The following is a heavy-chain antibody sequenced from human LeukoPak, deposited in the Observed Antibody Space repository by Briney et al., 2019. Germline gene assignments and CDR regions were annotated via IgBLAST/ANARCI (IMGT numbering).Heavy chain of an antibody. Sequence: GGSLRLSCAASRFTLSSYWMHWVRQAPGKGLVWVSRINNDGTSINYADSVKGRFTISRDNAKNTLFLQMNSLRAEDTAVYYCARVSAAGTAFDIWGQGTMVTVSS. V-gene: IGHV3-74*01. D-gene: IGHD6-13*01. CDR2: INNDGTSI. CDR3: ARVSAAGTAFDI. J-gene: IGHJ3*02. CDR1: RFTLSSYW.